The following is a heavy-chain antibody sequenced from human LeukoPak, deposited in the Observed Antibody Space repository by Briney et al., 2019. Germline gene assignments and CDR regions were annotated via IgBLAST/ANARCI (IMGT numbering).Heavy chain of an antibody. J-gene: IGHJ5*02. D-gene: IGHD3-3*01. Sequence: SVKVSCKASGYIFTSYDIKCVRQAPGQGLEWMGGIIPIFGTANYAQKFQDRVTITTDESTSTAYMELSSLRSEDTAVYYCARDQGVTIFGVAHWFDPWGQGTLVTVSS. V-gene: IGHV1-69*05. CDR3: ARDQGVTIFGVAHWFDP. CDR1: GYIFTSYD. CDR2: IIPIFGTA.